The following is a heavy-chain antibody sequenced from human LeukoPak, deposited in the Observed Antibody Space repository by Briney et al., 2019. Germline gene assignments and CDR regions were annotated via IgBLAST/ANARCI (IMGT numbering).Heavy chain of an antibody. CDR1: GFTFSTYA. CDR2: ISGSGGST. D-gene: IGHD2-2*01. CDR3: AKEFVPAAILSYYYMDV. V-gene: IGHV3-23*01. J-gene: IGHJ6*03. Sequence: PGGSLRLSCVASGFTFSTYAMSRVRQAPGKGLEWVSAISGSGGSTHYAESVKGRFTISRDNSKNTPYLQMNSLRAEDTAVYYCAKEFVPAAILSYYYMDVWGRGTTVTVSS.